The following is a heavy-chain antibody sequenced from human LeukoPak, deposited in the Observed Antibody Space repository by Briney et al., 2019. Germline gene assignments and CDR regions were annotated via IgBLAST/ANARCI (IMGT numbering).Heavy chain of an antibody. CDR1: GGSISSYY. CDR3: ARDPGYGPYYFDY. V-gene: IGHV4-59*01. Sequence: SETLSLTCTVSGGSISSYYWSWIRQPPGKGLEWIGYISYSGSTNYNPSLKSRVTISVDTSKNQFSLKLSSVTAADTAVYYCARDPGYGPYYFDYWGQGTLVTVSS. CDR2: ISYSGST. J-gene: IGHJ4*02. D-gene: IGHD4-17*01.